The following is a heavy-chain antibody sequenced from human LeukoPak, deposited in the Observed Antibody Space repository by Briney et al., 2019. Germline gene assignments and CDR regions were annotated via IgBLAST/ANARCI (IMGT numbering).Heavy chain of an antibody. CDR2: IKQDGSEK. CDR3: ARDLAAAVRGVIIY. D-gene: IGHD3-10*01. CDR1: GFTFSSYW. J-gene: IGHJ4*02. Sequence: PGGSLRLSCAASGFTFSSYWMSWVRQAPGKGLEWMANIKQDGSEKYYVDSVKGRFTISRDNAKNSLYLQMNSLRAEDTAVYYCARDLAAAVRGVIIYWGQGTLVTVSS. V-gene: IGHV3-7*01.